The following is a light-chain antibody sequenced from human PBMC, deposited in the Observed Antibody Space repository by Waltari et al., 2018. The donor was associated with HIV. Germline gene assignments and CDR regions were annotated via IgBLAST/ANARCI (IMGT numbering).Light chain of an antibody. CDR3: CSYAGGYTLV. J-gene: IGLJ2*01. V-gene: IGLV2-11*01. CDR2: DVT. CDR1: SSDVGRYDY. Sequence: QSTLTQPRSVSGSPGQSVTISCTGTSSDVGRYDYVSWYQQHPGKAPKLIIYDVTTRPSGVPDRFSGSKSGNTASLTISGLQAGDESDFYCCSYAGGYTLVFGGGTKLTAL.